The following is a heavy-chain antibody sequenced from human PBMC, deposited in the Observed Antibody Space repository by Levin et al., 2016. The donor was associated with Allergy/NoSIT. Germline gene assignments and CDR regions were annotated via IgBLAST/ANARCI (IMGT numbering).Heavy chain of an antibody. J-gene: IGHJ6*02. V-gene: IGHV1-69*01. CDR3: ARDGRTWDYGSGRGYYYYGMDV. Sequence: WVRQAPGQGLEWMGGIIPIFGTANYAQKFQGRVTITADESTSTAYLELSSLRSEDTAVFYCARDGRTWDYGSGRGYYYYGMDVWGQGTTVTVSS. D-gene: IGHD3-10*01. CDR2: IIPIFGTA.